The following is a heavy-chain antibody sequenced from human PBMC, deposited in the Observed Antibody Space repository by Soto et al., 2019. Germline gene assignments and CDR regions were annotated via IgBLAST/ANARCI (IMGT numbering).Heavy chain of an antibody. J-gene: IGHJ4*02. V-gene: IGHV4-61*01. CDR2: IYYSGST. Sequence: QVQLQESGPGLLKPSETLSLTCTVSGGSVSRGSYYWSWIRQPPGRGLEWIGYIYYSGSTNYNPSLKSRVTISVDTSKNQFSLKLSSVTAADTAVYYCARVRGVVIDYWGQGTLVTVSS. D-gene: IGHD3-3*01. CDR1: GGSVSRGSYY. CDR3: ARVRGVVIDY.